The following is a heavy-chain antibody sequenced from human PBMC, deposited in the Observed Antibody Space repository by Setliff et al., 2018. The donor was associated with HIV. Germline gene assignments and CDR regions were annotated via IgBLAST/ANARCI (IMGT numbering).Heavy chain of an antibody. CDR1: GGSISSYY. CDR3: ARSPRDGYNYLGGYYYYYMDV. Sequence: SETLSLTCTVSGGSISSYYWSWIRQPPGKGLEWIGYIYYSGSTNYNPSLKSRVTISVDTSKNQFSLKLSSVTAADTAVYYCARSPRDGYNYLGGYYYYYMDVWGKGTTVTVSS. J-gene: IGHJ6*03. CDR2: IYYSGST. D-gene: IGHD5-12*01. V-gene: IGHV4-59*01.